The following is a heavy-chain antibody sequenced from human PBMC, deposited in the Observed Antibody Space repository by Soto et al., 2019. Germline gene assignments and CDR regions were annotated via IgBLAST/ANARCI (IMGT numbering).Heavy chain of an antibody. Sequence: LRLSCAASGFTFSRYEMNWVRQAPGKGLEWVSYIGSSGSTIYYADSVKGRFTISRDNAKNSLYLQMNSLRAEDTAVYFCARDEGSAWYFDYWGQGTLVTVSS. CDR2: IGSSGSTI. V-gene: IGHV3-48*03. CDR1: GFTFSRYE. D-gene: IGHD6-19*01. CDR3: ARDEGSAWYFDY. J-gene: IGHJ4*02.